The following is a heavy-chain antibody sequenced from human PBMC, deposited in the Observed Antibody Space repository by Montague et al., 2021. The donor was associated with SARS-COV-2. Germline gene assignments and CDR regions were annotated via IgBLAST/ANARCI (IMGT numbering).Heavy chain of an antibody. Sequence: SETLSLTCTVSGGSISNYNWYWIRQSPGTGLELNAYMYYSGSTKYNHSLKSRATISVDTSKNQFSLTLSSMTASATAAYYCARARGGTIFGVIGAYYGMDIWGQGTTVTVS. V-gene: IGHV4-59*01. CDR2: MYYSGST. CDR3: ARARGGTIFGVIGAYYGMDI. CDR1: GGSISNYN. J-gene: IGHJ6*02. D-gene: IGHD3-3*01.